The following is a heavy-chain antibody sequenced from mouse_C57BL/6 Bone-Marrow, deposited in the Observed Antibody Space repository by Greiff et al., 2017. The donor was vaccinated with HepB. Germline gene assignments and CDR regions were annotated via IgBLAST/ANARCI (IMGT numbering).Heavy chain of an antibody. CDR2: INYDGSST. D-gene: IGHD2-4*01. CDR3: AREGGDYDVGFYAMDY. Sequence: EVKLMESEGGLVQPGSSMKLSCTASGFTFSDYYMAWVRQVPEKGLEWVANINYDGSSTYYLDSLKSRFIISRDNAKNILYLQMSSLKSEDTATYYCAREGGDYDVGFYAMDYWGQGTSVTVSS. J-gene: IGHJ4*01. CDR1: GFTFSDYY. V-gene: IGHV5-16*01.